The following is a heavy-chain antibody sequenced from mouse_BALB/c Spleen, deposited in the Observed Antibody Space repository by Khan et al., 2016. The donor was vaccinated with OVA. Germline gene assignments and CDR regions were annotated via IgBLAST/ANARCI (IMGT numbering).Heavy chain of an antibody. Sequence: QVRLQQSGAELMMPGASVTISCKATGYTFSMYWIEWVKQRPGHGLEWIGDILPGSGTTNNNEKFKGKATFTADTSSNTAYMQLSSLTSEDSAVYYWARGGYNPAMDYWGQGTSVTVSS. CDR1: GYTFSMYW. D-gene: IGHD1-3*01. V-gene: IGHV1-9*01. J-gene: IGHJ4*01. CDR3: ARGGYNPAMDY. CDR2: ILPGSGTT.